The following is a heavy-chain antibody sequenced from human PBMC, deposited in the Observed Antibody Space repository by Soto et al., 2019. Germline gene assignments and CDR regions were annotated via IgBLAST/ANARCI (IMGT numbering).Heavy chain of an antibody. Sequence: GESLKISCKGSGYSFTNYWIGWVRQMPGKGLEWMGIIYPGDSDTRYSPSFQGQVTISADKSISTAYLQWSSLKASDTAMYYCARRTNYYGSESYHWFDPWGQGTLVTVSS. CDR1: GYSFTNYW. J-gene: IGHJ5*02. V-gene: IGHV5-51*01. CDR3: ARRTNYYGSESYHWFDP. D-gene: IGHD3-10*01. CDR2: IYPGDSDT.